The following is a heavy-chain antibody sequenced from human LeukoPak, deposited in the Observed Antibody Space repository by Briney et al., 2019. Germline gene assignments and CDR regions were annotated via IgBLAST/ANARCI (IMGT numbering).Heavy chain of an antibody. CDR2: INPNSSDT. D-gene: IGHD2-21*01. J-gene: IGHJ4*02. CDR3: GRGHPNSLLIDY. Sequence: GASVKVSCKASAYTFTAYFMHWVRQAPGQGLEWMAWINPNSSDTNYAQRFQGRVTVTRDTSIDSAYLEFSRLTSDDTAVYYCGRGHPNSLLIDYWGQGTLVTVSS. CDR1: AYTFTAYF. V-gene: IGHV1-2*02.